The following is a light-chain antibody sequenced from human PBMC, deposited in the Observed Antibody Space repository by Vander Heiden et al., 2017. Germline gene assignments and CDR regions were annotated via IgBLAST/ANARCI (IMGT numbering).Light chain of an antibody. CDR1: SSNIESNT. J-gene: IGLJ2*01. V-gene: IGLV1-44*01. CDR2: TNN. Sequence: QSVLTQPPSASGTPGQRVTIPCSGSSSNIESNTVNWYQQLPGTAPKLLIYTNNRRPSGVPDRFSGSRSGTSASLAISGLQSEDEADYYCAAWDDSLNGVVFGGGTKLTVL. CDR3: AAWDDSLNGVV.